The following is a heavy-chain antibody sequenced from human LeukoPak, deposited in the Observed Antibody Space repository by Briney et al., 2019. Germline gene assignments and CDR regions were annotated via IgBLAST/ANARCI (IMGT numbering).Heavy chain of an antibody. Sequence: SETLSLTCTVSGGSISSSSYYWDWIRQPPGKGLEWIGTIYYSGSTYSTPSLKSRVTISVDTSKNQFSLKLSSVTAADTAVYYCARERREQLLPPYTRLLTYFDYWGQGTLVTVSS. CDR1: GGSISSSSYY. D-gene: IGHD2-2*01. CDR3: ARERREQLLPPYTRLLTYFDY. V-gene: IGHV4-39*07. J-gene: IGHJ4*02. CDR2: IYYSGST.